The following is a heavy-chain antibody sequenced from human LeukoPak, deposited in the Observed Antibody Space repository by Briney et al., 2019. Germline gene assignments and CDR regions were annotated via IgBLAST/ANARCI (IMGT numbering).Heavy chain of an antibody. CDR2: IYYSGTT. CDR3: ARQISDYYYYDIDV. Sequence: ASETLSLTCTVSGGSISSSHYYWGWIRQTPGKGLEWIGTIYYSGTTYYNPSLESRATISEDTSKNQFSLTLRSVTAADTAVYYCARQISDYYYYDIDVWGKGTTVTVSS. J-gene: IGHJ6*03. CDR1: GGSISSSHYY. D-gene: IGHD3-10*01. V-gene: IGHV4-39*01.